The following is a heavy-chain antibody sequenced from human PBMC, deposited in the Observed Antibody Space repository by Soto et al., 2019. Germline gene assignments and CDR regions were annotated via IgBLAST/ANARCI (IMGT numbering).Heavy chain of an antibody. V-gene: IGHV3-30-3*01. CDR3: ARGPLAYNWFDP. CDR2: ISYDGSNK. Sequence: PGGSLRLSCAASGFTFSSYAMHWVRQAPGKGLEWVAVISYDGSNKYYADSVKGRFTISRDNSKNTLYLQMNSLRAEDTAVYYSARGPLAYNWFDPWGQGTLVTGSS. J-gene: IGHJ5*02. CDR1: GFTFSSYA.